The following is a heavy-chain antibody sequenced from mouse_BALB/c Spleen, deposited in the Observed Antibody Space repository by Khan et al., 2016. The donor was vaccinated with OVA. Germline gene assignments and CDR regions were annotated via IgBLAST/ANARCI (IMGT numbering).Heavy chain of an antibody. J-gene: IGHJ3*01. Sequence: EVQLQQSGPELMKPGASVKISCKASGYSFTSYYIHWMIESHGTSLEWIGYIDPFSGATTYNQKFKGKATLTVDKSSNTAYIPLRNLTSEDSAVYYCTRHGYVAWFTYWGQGTLVTVSA. CDR2: IDPFSGAT. CDR1: GYSFTSYY. V-gene: IGHV1-31*01. D-gene: IGHD2-2*01. CDR3: TRHGYVAWFTY.